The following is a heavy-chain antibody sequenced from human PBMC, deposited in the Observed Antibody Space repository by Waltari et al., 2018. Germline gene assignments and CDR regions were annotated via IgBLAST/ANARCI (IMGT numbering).Heavy chain of an antibody. D-gene: IGHD4-17*01. J-gene: IGHJ4*02. CDR3: ATDRGAPGVTTNDY. CDR2: VDPEDGET. V-gene: IGHV1-69-2*01. Sequence: EVQLVQSGAEVKKPGATVKISCKASGYTFTDYYMPWVQQAPGKGLEWMGRVDPEDGETIYAEKFQGRVTITADTSTDTAYMELSSLRSEDTAVYYCATDRGAPGVTTNDYWGQGTLVTVSS. CDR1: GYTFTDYY.